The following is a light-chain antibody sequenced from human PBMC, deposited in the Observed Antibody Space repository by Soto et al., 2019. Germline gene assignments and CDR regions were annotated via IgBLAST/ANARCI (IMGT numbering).Light chain of an antibody. CDR2: GAS. V-gene: IGKV3-15*01. CDR3: QQYHNWPPQYT. CDR1: QTVSSN. J-gene: IGKJ2*01. Sequence: EIVMTQSPATLSVSPGERATLSCRASQTVSSNLAWYQQKPGQAPRLLIYGASTRATVVPARFSGSGSGTEFTLTISSLQSEDFAVYYCQQYHNWPPQYTFGQGTKLQIK.